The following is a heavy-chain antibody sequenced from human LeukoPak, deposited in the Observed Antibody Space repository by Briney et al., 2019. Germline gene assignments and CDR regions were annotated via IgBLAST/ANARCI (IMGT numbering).Heavy chain of an antibody. J-gene: IGHJ4*02. CDR3: ARRSGYVDY. D-gene: IGHD2-2*01. Sequence: GESLKISCKGSGYIFTNYWIGWVRQMPGKGLEWMGIIYPGDFDTRYSPSFQGQVTISPDNSISTAYLQWNSLKASDTAMYYCARRSGYVDYWGQGTLVTVSS. CDR1: GYIFTNYW. V-gene: IGHV5-51*01. CDR2: IYPGDFDT.